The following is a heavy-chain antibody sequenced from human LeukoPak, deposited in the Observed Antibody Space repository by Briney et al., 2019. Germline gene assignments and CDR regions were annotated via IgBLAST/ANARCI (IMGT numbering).Heavy chain of an antibody. J-gene: IGHJ4*02. D-gene: IGHD6-19*01. CDR1: GFTFSSYD. CDR3: SRVGSSGWPNYFDS. V-gene: IGHV3-13*04. CDR2: IGTSGDT. Sequence: GGSLRLSCAASGFTFSSYDVHWVRQATGKGLEWVSVIGTSGDTYYAGSVKGRFTISGENAKNSLYLQMNSLTAGDTAVYFCSRVGSSGWPNYFDSWGQGTLVTVSS.